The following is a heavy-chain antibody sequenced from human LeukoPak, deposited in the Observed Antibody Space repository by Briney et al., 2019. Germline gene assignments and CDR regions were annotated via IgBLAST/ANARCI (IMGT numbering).Heavy chain of an antibody. CDR1: GFTVSSNY. CDR2: ISDGTTFSDGGTT. CDR3: AKRGIEIRGLLVIGYHKEGYYFDH. J-gene: IGHJ4*02. V-gene: IGHV3-23*03. Sequence: PGGSLRLSCAASGFTVSSNYMGWVRQAPGKGLEWVSVISDGTTFSDGGTTNYADSVKGRFTISRDNSRNTMYLQMNSLRAEDTAIYFCAKRGIEIRGLLVIGYHKEGYYFDHWGQGILVTVSS. D-gene: IGHD3-10*01.